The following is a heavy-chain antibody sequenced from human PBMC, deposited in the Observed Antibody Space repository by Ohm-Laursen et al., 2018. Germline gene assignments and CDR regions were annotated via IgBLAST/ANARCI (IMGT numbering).Heavy chain of an antibody. CDR2: ISGSGGST. V-gene: IGHV3-23*01. Sequence: GSLRLSCAASGFTFSSYAMRWVRQAPGEGLEWVSAISGSGGSTYYADSVKGRFTISRDNSKNTLYLQMNSLRAEDTAVYYCAKRYSNYGYFQHWGQGTLVTVSS. D-gene: IGHD4-11*01. CDR1: GFTFSSYA. J-gene: IGHJ1*01. CDR3: AKRYSNYGYFQH.